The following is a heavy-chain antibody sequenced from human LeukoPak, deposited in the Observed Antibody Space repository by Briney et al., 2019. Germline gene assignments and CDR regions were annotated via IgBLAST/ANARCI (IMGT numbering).Heavy chain of an antibody. J-gene: IGHJ4*02. D-gene: IGHD1-7*01. Sequence: ASVKVSCKASGYTFTSYGISWVRQAPGQGLEWMGWISAYNGNTNYAQKLQGRVAMTTDTSTSTAYMELRSLRSDDTAVYYCARDLRAGTTRGLTVDYWGQGTLVTVSS. CDR2: ISAYNGNT. CDR1: GYTFTSYG. V-gene: IGHV1-18*01. CDR3: ARDLRAGTTRGLTVDY.